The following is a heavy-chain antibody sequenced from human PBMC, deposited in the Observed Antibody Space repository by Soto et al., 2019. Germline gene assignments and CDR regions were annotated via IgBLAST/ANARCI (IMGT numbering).Heavy chain of an antibody. CDR2: IKSKADGETT. Sequence: EVQLVESGGGLVEPGGSLRLSCAASGFTFSNAYLSWVRQAPGEGLEWVGRIKSKADGETTYYPAPVKGRFTISRDDSENTLYLQMDGLKTEDSALYYCTTEWAGGPNNWGQGTLVTVSS. CDR1: GFTFSNAY. J-gene: IGHJ4*02. CDR3: TTEWAGGPNN. V-gene: IGHV3-15*01. D-gene: IGHD6-19*01.